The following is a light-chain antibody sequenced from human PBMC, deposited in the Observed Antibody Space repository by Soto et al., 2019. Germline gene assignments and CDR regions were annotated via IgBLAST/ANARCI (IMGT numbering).Light chain of an antibody. V-gene: IGKV1-39*01. CDR3: QRSYSTPKIT. CDR1: QGISTY. CDR2: AAS. J-gene: IGKJ5*01. Sequence: DIQMTQSPSSLSASVGDRVTITCRASQGISTYLNWYQQKPGKAPKLLIYAASSLQSGVPSRFSGSGSGTEFTLTISSLQPEDFATYYCQRSYSTPKITFGQGTRLEI.